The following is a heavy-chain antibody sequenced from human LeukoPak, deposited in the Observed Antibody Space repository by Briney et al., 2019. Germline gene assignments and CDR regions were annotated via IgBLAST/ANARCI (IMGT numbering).Heavy chain of an antibody. CDR3: ARAPTHCGGGSPPWEICYYMDV. CDR2: IIPILGTA. CDR1: GGTFSSYA. Sequence: SSVKVSCKASGGTFSSYAISWVRQAPGQGLEWMGGIIPILGTANYAQKFQGRVTITADESTSTAYMELSSLRSEDTAVYYCARAPTHCGGGSPPWEICYYMDVWGKGTTVTVSS. D-gene: IGHD2-15*01. J-gene: IGHJ6*03. V-gene: IGHV1-69*01.